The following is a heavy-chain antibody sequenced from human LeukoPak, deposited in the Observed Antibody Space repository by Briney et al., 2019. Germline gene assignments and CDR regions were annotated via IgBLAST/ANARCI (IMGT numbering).Heavy chain of an antibody. CDR3: GGKGSYFDY. CDR2: INPKTGGT. Sequence: GASVKVSCKASGYTFIDYYMHWVRQAPGQGLEWMGWINPKTGGTNYAQKYQARVTMTSDTSISTVYMELSSLRSDAAAVYYCGGKGSYFDYWGQGSLVTVSS. CDR1: GYTFIDYY. V-gene: IGHV1-2*02. J-gene: IGHJ4*02.